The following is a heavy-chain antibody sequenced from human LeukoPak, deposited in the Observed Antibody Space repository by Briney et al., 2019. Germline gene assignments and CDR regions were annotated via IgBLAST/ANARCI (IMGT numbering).Heavy chain of an antibody. CDR2: MNPNSGNT. V-gene: IGHV1-8*01. Sequence: ASVKVSCKASGYTFTSYDINWVRQATGQGLEWMGWMNPNSGNTGYAQKFQGRVTMTRNTYISTAYMELSGLRSEDTAVYYCARGREVVNYFDYWGQGTLVTVSS. CDR3: ARGREVVNYFDY. J-gene: IGHJ4*02. CDR1: GYTFTSYD. D-gene: IGHD4-23*01.